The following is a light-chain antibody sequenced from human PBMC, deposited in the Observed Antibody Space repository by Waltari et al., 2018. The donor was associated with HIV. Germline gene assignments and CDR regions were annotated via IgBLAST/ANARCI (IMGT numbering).Light chain of an antibody. CDR3: QAGDSSTAV. CDR1: KLGDKY. CDR2: QDI. Sequence: SYELTQPPSVSVSPGQTPTITCSGDKLGDKYVFWYQQKPGQSPVLVISQDIKRPSGIPERFSGSSSGNTATLTIRGTQARDEADYYCQAGDSSTAVFGTGTKVTVL. J-gene: IGLJ1*01. V-gene: IGLV3-1*01.